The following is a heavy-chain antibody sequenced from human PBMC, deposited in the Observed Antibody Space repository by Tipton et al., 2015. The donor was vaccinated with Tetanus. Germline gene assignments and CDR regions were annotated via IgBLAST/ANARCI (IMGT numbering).Heavy chain of an antibody. CDR2: IYYSGST. D-gene: IGHD3-10*01. Sequence: TLSLTCTVSGASITTYHWSWIRQPPGKGLEWIGYIYYSGSTNYNPSLKSRVTISVDTSKNQFSLKLSSVTAADTAVYYCARDNRVPLRFGELLEFYYYYGMDVWGQGTTVTVSS. CDR3: ARDNRVPLRFGELLEFYYYYGMDV. V-gene: IGHV4-59*01. J-gene: IGHJ6*02. CDR1: GASITTYH.